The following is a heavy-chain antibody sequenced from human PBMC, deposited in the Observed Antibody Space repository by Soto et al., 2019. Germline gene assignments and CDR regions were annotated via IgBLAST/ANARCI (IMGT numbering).Heavy chain of an antibody. Sequence: PEKLCLTYAVSGSVITNGYHWGWIRQPPGKELEWIGTISHSGDTYYNPSLKSRVTISIDTAKKHLSLILSSVTAADTATYYCTRIYCTTTSCFINGMDVWGQGTTVT. CDR1: GSVITNGYH. D-gene: IGHD2-2*01. V-gene: IGHV4-38-2*01. J-gene: IGHJ6*02. CDR3: TRIYCTTTSCFINGMDV. CDR2: ISHSGDT.